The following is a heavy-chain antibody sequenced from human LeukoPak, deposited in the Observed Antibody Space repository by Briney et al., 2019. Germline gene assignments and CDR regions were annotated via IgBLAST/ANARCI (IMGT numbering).Heavy chain of an antibody. CDR2: IWYDGSNK. Sequence: PGRSLRLSCAASGFTFSSYGMHWVRQAPGKGLEWVAVIWYDGSNKYYADSVKGRFTISRDNSKNTLYLQMNSLRAEDTAVYYCAREMTDGYGSGSWPHWGQGTLVTVSS. D-gene: IGHD3-10*01. CDR1: GFTFSSYG. J-gene: IGHJ4*02. CDR3: AREMTDGYGSGSWPH. V-gene: IGHV3-33*08.